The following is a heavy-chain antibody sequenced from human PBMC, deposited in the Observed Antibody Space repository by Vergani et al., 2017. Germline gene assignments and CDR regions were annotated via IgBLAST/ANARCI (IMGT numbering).Heavy chain of an antibody. CDR2: IYYSGST. Sequence: QVQLQESGPGLVKPSETLSLTCTASGGSISSYYWSWIRQPPGKGLEWIGYIYYSGSTNYNPSLKSRVTISVDTSKNQFSLKLSSVTAADTAVYYCARNPYCGGDCYSDAFDIWGQGKLVSVSS. V-gene: IGHV4-59*01. D-gene: IGHD2-21*02. CDR3: ARNPYCGGDCYSDAFDI. J-gene: IGHJ3*02. CDR1: GGSISSYY.